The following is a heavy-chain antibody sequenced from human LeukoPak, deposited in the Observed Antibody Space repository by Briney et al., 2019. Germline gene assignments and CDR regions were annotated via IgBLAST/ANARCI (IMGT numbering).Heavy chain of an antibody. Sequence: SETLSLTCAVSGGSISSSSGNCWTWVRQPPGKGLEWIGEIYHSGSTNYNPSLKSRVTMLLDKSKNQFSLKLSSVTAADTAVYYCARGVGATRFGPRYYLDYWGQGTLVTVSS. CDR2: IYHSGST. CDR1: GGSISSSSGNC. V-gene: IGHV4-4*02. CDR3: ARGVGATRFGPRYYLDY. J-gene: IGHJ4*02. D-gene: IGHD1-26*01.